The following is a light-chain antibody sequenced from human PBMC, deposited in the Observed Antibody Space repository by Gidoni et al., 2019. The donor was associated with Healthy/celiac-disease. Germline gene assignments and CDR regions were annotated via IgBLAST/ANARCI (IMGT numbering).Light chain of an antibody. CDR1: QSISSW. J-gene: IGKJ1*01. Sequence: DIQMTQAPSTLSASVGERVTITCRASQSISSWLAWYQQKPGKAPKLLIYQSSRLESGVPSRFSGSGSGTEFTLTISSLQPDDFATYYCQQYNSYPWTFGQGTKVEIK. CDR2: QSS. V-gene: IGKV1-5*03. CDR3: QQYNSYPWT.